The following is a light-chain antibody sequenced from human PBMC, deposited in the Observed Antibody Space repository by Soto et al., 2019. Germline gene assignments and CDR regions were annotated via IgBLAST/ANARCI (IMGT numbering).Light chain of an antibody. J-gene: IGKJ1*01. Sequence: EVVMTHSPVTLSVSPWDTATLSCRSSQSVGRNLAWYQQKPGQAPRLLLYGTSTRATGIPARFSGSGSGTEFTLTVSSLQSEDFAVYYCQHYNDWPTFGQGTKVDI. V-gene: IGKV3-15*01. CDR3: QHYNDWPT. CDR1: QSVGRN. CDR2: GTS.